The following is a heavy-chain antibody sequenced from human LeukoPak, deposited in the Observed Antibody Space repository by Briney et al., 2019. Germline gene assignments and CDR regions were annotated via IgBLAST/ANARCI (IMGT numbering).Heavy chain of an antibody. Sequence: ASVKVSCKASGYTFTNYYMHWVRQAPGQGLEWMGIINLSGGSTSYAQKFQGRVTMTRDTSTSTVSMELSSLRSEDTAVYYCAKSEVGAIPWVHWGQGTLVIVSS. CDR3: AKSEVGAIPWVH. CDR1: GYTFTNYY. CDR2: INLSGGST. J-gene: IGHJ4*02. V-gene: IGHV1-46*01. D-gene: IGHD1-26*01.